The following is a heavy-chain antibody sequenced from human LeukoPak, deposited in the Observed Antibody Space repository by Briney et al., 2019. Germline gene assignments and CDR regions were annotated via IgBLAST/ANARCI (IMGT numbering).Heavy chain of an antibody. CDR3: AKRGPGSPESGKYYFDY. CDR1: GFTFDDYG. D-gene: IGHD3-10*01. CDR2: INWNGGST. Sequence: PGGSLRLSCAASGFTFDDYGMSWVRQAPGKGLEWVSGINWNGGSTGYADSVKGRFTISRDNSKNTLSLQMNSLRAEDTAVYYCAKRGPGSPESGKYYFDYWGQGTLVTVSS. J-gene: IGHJ4*02. V-gene: IGHV3-20*04.